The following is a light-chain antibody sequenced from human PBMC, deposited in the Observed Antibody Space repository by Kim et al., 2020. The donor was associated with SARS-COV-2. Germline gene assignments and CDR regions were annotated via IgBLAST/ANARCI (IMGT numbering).Light chain of an antibody. V-gene: IGLV2-23*02. CDR1: SSDVGSYNL. J-gene: IGLJ3*02. CDR3: CSYAGSSTWV. Sequence: QSALTQPASVSGSPGQSITISCTGTSSDVGSYNLVSWYQQHPGKAPKLVIFEVSQRPSGVSNRFSGSKSGNTASLTISGLQAEDEADYYCCSYAGSSTWVFGGGTQLTVL. CDR2: EVS.